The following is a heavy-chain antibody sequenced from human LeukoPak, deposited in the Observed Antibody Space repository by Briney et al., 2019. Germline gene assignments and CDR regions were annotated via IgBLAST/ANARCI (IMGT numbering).Heavy chain of an antibody. CDR3: AKGPWGAGRTYCYYGMDV. J-gene: IGHJ6*04. CDR2: ISWDGGST. Sequence: GGSLRLSCAASGFTFDDYAMHWVRQAPGKGLEWVSLISWDGGSTYYADSVKGRFTISRDNSKNSLYLQMNSLRAEDTALYYCAKGPWGAGRTYCYYGMDVWGKGTTVTVSS. CDR1: GFTFDDYA. V-gene: IGHV3-43D*04. D-gene: IGHD3-16*01.